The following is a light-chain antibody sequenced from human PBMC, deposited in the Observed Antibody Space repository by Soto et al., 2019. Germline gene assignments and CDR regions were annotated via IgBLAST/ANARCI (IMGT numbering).Light chain of an antibody. CDR3: QQYNKWPLT. CDR1: QSVYST. Sequence: EIVMTQSPATLSVSPGERATLSCRASQSVYSTLAWYQQKPGQAPRLLIYGASTRATGIQARFSGTGSATEFTLTLSSMQSEDSAVYYCQQYNKWPLTFGGGTKVEIK. J-gene: IGKJ4*01. V-gene: IGKV3-15*01. CDR2: GAS.